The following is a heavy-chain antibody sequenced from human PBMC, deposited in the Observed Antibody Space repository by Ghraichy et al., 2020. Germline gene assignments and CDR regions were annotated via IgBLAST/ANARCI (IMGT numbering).Heavy chain of an antibody. CDR1: GYSFTNYW. V-gene: IGHV5-51*01. D-gene: IGHD6-13*01. CDR3: ARPYSTSWDDAFDI. Sequence: GESLNISCKTSGYSFTNYWIAWVRQMPGKGLEWMGIIYPGDSDTRYSPSFRGQVTISADKSITTAYLQWSSLKASDTAIYYCARPYSTSWDDAFDIWGQGTMVTVSS. J-gene: IGHJ3*02. CDR2: IYPGDSDT.